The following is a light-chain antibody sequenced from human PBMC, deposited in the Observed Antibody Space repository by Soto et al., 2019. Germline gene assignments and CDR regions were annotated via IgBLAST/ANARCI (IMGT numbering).Light chain of an antibody. CDR2: GAS. J-gene: IGKJ3*01. Sequence: EIVMTQSPATLSVSPGEGATLSCRASQSVRTKLAWYQQKAGQAPRLLIYGASTRATGVSDRFSGSGSGTDFTLTISRLEPEDFAVYYCQQYGSSPLTFGPGTKVDIK. CDR1: QSVRTK. V-gene: IGKV3-20*01. CDR3: QQYGSSPLT.